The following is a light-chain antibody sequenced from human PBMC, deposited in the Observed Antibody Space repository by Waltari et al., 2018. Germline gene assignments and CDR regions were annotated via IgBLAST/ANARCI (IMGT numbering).Light chain of an antibody. V-gene: IGKV3-11*01. Sequence: EIVLTQSPATLSLSPGERATLSCRASQSVSRYLAWYQQKPGQAPRLLIYDASDRATGIPARFSGSGSGTDFTLTINSLEPEDFADYYCQQRSDWLYTFGQGTKLEIK. CDR2: DAS. J-gene: IGKJ2*01. CDR3: QQRSDWLYT. CDR1: QSVSRY.